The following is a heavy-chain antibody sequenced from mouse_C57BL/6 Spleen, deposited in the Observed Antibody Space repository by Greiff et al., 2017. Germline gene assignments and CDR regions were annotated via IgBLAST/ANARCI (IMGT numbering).Heavy chain of an antibody. J-gene: IGHJ1*03. CDR1: GFTFTDYY. CDR3: ARSSYSNHGYFDG. D-gene: IGHD2-5*01. CDR2: IRNKANGYTT. Sequence: EVHLVESGGGLVQPGGSLSLSCAASGFTFTDYYMSWVRQPPGKALEWLGFIRNKANGYTTEYSASVKGRFTISRDNSQSILYLQMNALRAEDSATYYCARSSYSNHGYFDGWGTGTTVTVSS. V-gene: IGHV7-3*01.